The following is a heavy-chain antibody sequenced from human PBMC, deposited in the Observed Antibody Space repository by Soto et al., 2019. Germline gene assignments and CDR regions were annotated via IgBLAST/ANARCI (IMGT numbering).Heavy chain of an antibody. V-gene: IGHV3-48*02. CDR3: ATLYYDYV. D-gene: IGHD3-3*01. J-gene: IGHJ6*02. CDR1: GFTFGTYS. Sequence: GGSLRLSCAGSGFTFGTYSMNWVRQAAGKGLEWIAYISYDSDTIQYADSVKGRFTISRDNAKNSLYLQMNSLRDEDTAVYYCATLYYDYVWGQGTPVTVAS. CDR2: ISYDSDTI.